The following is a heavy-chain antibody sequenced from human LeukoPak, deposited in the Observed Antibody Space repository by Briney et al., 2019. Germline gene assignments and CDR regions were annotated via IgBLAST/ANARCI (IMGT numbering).Heavy chain of an antibody. J-gene: IGHJ4*02. Sequence: GGSLRLSCAASGFTFSSYGMHWVRQAPGKGLEWVAFIRYDGSNKYYADSVKGRFTISRDNSKNTLYLQMNSLRAEDTAVYYCAKTCYYGSSGYYYFDYWGQGTLVTVS. V-gene: IGHV3-30*02. CDR1: GFTFSSYG. D-gene: IGHD3-22*01. CDR3: AKTCYYGSSGYYYFDY. CDR2: IRYDGSNK.